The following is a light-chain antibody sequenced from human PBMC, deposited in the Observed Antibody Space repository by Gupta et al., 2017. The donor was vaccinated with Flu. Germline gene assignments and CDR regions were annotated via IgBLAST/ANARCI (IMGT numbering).Light chain of an antibody. V-gene: IGLV4-69*01. Sequence: VKLTCTLDSGHTNSAVAWHQQKPEEGPRFLVRIKSDGTEKRGDGIPDRFSASSSGAERYLTIASLQSDDEADYYCQAWDTGVRVFGPGTKVNVL. J-gene: IGLJ1*01. CDR3: QAWDTGVRV. CDR1: SGHTNSA. CDR2: IKSDGTE.